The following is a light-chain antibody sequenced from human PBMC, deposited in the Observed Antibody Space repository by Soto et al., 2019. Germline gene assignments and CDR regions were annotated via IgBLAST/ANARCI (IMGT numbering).Light chain of an antibody. J-gene: IGLJ2*01. CDR1: SGHSNYA. Sequence: QPVLTQSPSASASLGASVKLTCTLSSGHSNYAIAWHQQQSEKGPRYLMKLNSDGSHSKGDGIPDRFSGSSSGAERYLTISSLVSEDEAAYYCQTWGAGIVVFGGGTKVTVL. CDR3: QTWGAGIVV. V-gene: IGLV4-69*01. CDR2: LNSDGSH.